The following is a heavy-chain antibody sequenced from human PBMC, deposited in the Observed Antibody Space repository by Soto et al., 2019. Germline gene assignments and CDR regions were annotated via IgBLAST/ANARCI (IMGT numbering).Heavy chain of an antibody. V-gene: IGHV3-48*02. J-gene: IGHJ4*02. CDR1: GFTFSSYS. Sequence: GGSLRLSCAASGFTFSSYSMNWVRHAPGKGLEWVSYISSSSSTIYYADSVKGRFTISRDNAKNSLYLQMNSLRDEDTAVYYCARDQLGVARARKVDGSYYHGVDYWGQGTLVTVSS. CDR3: ARDQLGVARARKVDGSYYHGVDY. D-gene: IGHD1-26*01. CDR2: ISSSSSTI.